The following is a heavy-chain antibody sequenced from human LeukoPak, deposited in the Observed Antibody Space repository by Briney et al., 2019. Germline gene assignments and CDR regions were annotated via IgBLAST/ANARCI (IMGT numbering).Heavy chain of an antibody. D-gene: IGHD6-19*01. CDR1: GYTFTSYG. Sequence: GASVKVSXKASGYTFTSYGISWVRQAPGRGLEWMGWISAYNGNTNYAQKLQGRVTMTTDTSTSTAYMELRSLRSDDTAVYYCATRIAVAGTDYWGQGTLVTVSS. J-gene: IGHJ4*02. CDR2: ISAYNGNT. CDR3: ATRIAVAGTDY. V-gene: IGHV1-18*01.